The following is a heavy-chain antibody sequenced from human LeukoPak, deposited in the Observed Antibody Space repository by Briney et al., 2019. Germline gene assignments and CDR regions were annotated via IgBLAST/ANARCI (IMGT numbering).Heavy chain of an antibody. CDR2: MNPNSGNT. CDR1: GYTFASYD. Sequence: EASVKVSCKASGYTFASYDINWVRQATGQGLEWMGWMNPNSGNTGYAQKFQGRVTMTRNTSISTAYMELSSLRSEDTAVYYCARGRAAGTFSRYYYMDVWGKGTTVTISS. J-gene: IGHJ6*03. D-gene: IGHD6-19*01. CDR3: ARGRAAGTFSRYYYMDV. V-gene: IGHV1-8*01.